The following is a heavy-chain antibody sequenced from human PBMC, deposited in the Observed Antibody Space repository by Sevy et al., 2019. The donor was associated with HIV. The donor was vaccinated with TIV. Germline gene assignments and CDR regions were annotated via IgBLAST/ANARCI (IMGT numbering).Heavy chain of an antibody. Sequence: SETLSLTCTVSGGSISSYYWSWIRQPPGKGLEWIGYISYSGSTNDNPSLRSRVTISIDTSKNQFSLLLSCVSAADTDVYYCARGGGRTDWGMDVWGPGTTVTVSS. CDR3: ARGGGRTDWGMDV. J-gene: IGHJ6*02. V-gene: IGHV4-59*01. CDR2: ISYSGST. D-gene: IGHD1-1*01. CDR1: GGSISSYY.